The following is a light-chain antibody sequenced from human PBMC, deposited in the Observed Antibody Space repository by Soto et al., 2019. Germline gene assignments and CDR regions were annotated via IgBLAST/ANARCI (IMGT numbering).Light chain of an antibody. CDR1: QSLSRDY. J-gene: IGKJ4*01. CDR3: QHSRYSPLP. Sequence: EVVLTQSPGTLSLSPGESATLSCRASQSLSRDYLAWYQQRPGQAPRLLIYAGLTRATGIPDRFSGGGSGTDFTLTISRLEPEDFAVYYCQHSRYSPLPFGGGTKVEI. V-gene: IGKV3-20*01. CDR2: AGL.